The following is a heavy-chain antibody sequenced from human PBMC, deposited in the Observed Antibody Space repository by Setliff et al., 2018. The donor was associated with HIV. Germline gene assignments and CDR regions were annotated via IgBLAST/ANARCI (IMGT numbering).Heavy chain of an antibody. Sequence: PTLVNPTQTLTLTCSFSGFSLRTGGVGVGWVRQPPGKALEWLALIYWNDDERYSPSLESRLTIAKDTSKNQVVLTMTNMDPGDTATYYCARTSYYYDSSGYYSVDYWGQGTLVTVSA. V-gene: IGHV2-5*01. CDR3: ARTSYYYDSSGYYSVDY. CDR1: GFSLRTGGVG. CDR2: IYWNDDE. J-gene: IGHJ4*02. D-gene: IGHD3-22*01.